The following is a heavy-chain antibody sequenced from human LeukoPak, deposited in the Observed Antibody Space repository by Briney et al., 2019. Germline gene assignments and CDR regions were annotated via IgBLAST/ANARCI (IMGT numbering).Heavy chain of an antibody. V-gene: IGHV3-23*01. Sequence: GGSLRLSCATSGFTLTSFAMSWVRQTPGKGLEWVSGIDDSGDSTYYADSVRGRFTISRDNSKNTLYLQMSSLRAEDTAIYYCAKDRAGRRWLHFPFDSWGQGTLVTVSS. CDR1: GFTLTSFA. D-gene: IGHD5-24*01. CDR2: IDDSGDST. J-gene: IGHJ4*02. CDR3: AKDRAGRRWLHFPFDS.